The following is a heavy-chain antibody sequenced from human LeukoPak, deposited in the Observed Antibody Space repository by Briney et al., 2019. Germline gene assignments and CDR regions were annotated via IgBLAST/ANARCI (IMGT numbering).Heavy chain of an antibody. CDR1: GFTFSSYS. V-gene: IGHV3-21*01. D-gene: IGHD2-2*01. CDR2: ISSSSSYI. J-gene: IGHJ6*04. Sequence: GGSLRLSCAASGFTFSSYSMNWVRQAPGKGLEWVSSISSSSSYIYYADSVKGRFTISRDNAKNSLYLQMNSLRAEDTAVYYCASPACSRTSCYSGLDVWGKGTTVTVSS. CDR3: ASPACSRTSCYSGLDV.